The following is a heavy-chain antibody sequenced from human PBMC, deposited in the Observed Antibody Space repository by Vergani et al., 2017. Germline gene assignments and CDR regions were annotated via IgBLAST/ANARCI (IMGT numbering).Heavy chain of an antibody. Sequence: QLQLQESGPGLVKPSETLSLTCTVSGGSISSYYWSWIRQPPGKGLEWIGYIYYSGSTNYNPSLKSRVTISVDTSKNQFSLKLSSVTAADTAVYYCARSYYYGSGSYSHFDYWGQGTLVTVSS. CDR3: ARSYYYGSGSYSHFDY. D-gene: IGHD3-10*01. CDR1: GGSISSYY. V-gene: IGHV4-59*01. J-gene: IGHJ4*02. CDR2: IYYSGST.